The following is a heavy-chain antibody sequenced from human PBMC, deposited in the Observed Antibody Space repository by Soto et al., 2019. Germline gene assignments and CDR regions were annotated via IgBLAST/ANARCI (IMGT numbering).Heavy chain of an antibody. CDR3: ARDHYDFWSGYYPT. CDR2: INSDGSST. J-gene: IGHJ5*02. Sequence: EVQLVESGGGLVQPGGSLRLSCAASGFTFSSYWMHWVRQAPGKGLGWVSRINSDGSSTSYADSVKGRFTSSRDNAKNTLYLQMNSLRAEDTAVYYCARDHYDFWSGYYPTWGQGTLVTVSS. V-gene: IGHV3-74*01. D-gene: IGHD3-3*01. CDR1: GFTFSSYW.